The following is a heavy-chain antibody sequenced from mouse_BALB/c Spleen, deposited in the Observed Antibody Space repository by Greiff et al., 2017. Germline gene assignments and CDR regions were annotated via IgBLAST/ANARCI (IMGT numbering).Heavy chain of an antibody. CDR3: ARWDYYYGSSFAY. Sequence: EVKVEESGPSLVKPSQTLSLTCSVTGDSITSGYWNWIRKFPGNKLEYMGYISYSGSTYYNPSLKSRISITRDTSKNQYYLQLNSVTTEDTATYYCARWDYYYGSSFAYWGQGTLVTVSA. CDR2: ISYSGST. J-gene: IGHJ3*01. V-gene: IGHV3-8*02. D-gene: IGHD1-1*01. CDR1: GDSITSGY.